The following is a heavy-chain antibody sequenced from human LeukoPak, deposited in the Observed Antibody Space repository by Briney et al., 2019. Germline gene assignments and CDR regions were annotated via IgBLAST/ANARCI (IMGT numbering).Heavy chain of an antibody. CDR2: MYYSGST. V-gene: IGHV4-30-4*08. D-gene: IGHD3-22*01. CDR1: GGSIGTYY. Sequence: SETLSLTCTVSGGSIGTYYWGWVRRPPGQGLEWIGYMYYSGSTYYNPSLKSRVTISVDTSKNQFSLKLSSVTAADTAVHYCARPYYYDSRIDPWGQGTLVTVSS. CDR3: ARPYYYDSRIDP. J-gene: IGHJ5*02.